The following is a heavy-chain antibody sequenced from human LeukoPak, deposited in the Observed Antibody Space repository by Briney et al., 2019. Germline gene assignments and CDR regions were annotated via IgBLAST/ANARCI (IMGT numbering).Heavy chain of an antibody. D-gene: IGHD2-8*01. Sequence: GGSLRLSCAASGFTFSSYSMNWVRQAPGKGLVWVARIKPDGSSISYADSVKGRFTISRDNAKNTLYLQMNSLRAEDTAVYYCATLYAGSTDYWGRGTLVTVSS. CDR3: ATLYAGSTDY. CDR2: IKPDGSSI. CDR1: GFTFSSYS. V-gene: IGHV3-74*01. J-gene: IGHJ4*02.